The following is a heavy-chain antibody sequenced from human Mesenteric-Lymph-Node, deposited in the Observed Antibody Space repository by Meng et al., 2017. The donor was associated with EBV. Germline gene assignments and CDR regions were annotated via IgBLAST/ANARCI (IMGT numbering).Heavy chain of an antibody. D-gene: IGHD4-23*01. J-gene: IGHJ4*02. Sequence: QLVQSGAEVEKPGAAVSAPCKASGYTFTSYHITWVRQASGQGLEWMGWMNPNGGNKGYAQKFQGRVTMTRNTSISTAYMELSSLRSEDTAVYYCARGSTVASYWGQGTLVTVSS. V-gene: IGHV1-8*01. CDR2: MNPNGGNK. CDR1: GYTFTSYH. CDR3: ARGSTVASY.